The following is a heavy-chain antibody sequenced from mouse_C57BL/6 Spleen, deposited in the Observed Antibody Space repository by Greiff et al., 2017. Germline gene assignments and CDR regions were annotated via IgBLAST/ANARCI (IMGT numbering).Heavy chain of an antibody. V-gene: IGHV1-69*01. D-gene: IGHD1-1*01. Sequence: VQLQQPGAELVMPGASVKLSCKASGYTFTSYWMHWVKQRPGQGLDWIGEIDPSDSYTNYNQKFKGKSTLTVDKSSSTAYMQLSSLTSEDSAVYYCARRDYYGSSYLDYWGQGTTLTVSS. CDR2: IDPSDSYT. CDR3: ARRDYYGSSYLDY. CDR1: GYTFTSYW. J-gene: IGHJ2*01.